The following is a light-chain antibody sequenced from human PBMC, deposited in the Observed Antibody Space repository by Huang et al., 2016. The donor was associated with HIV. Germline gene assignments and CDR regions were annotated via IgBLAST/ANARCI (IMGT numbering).Light chain of an antibody. J-gene: IGKJ4*01. CDR3: QQLRSYPLT. CDR2: DAS. CDR1: QGISTS. V-gene: IGKV1-9*01. Sequence: IQLTQSPSSLSASIGDRVTITCRASQGISTSLAWYQQKTGKAPNLLIFDASSLRSGGPSRFSGSRSGTVFTLSISSLQPEDFATYFCQQLRSYPLTFGGGTKVEIK.